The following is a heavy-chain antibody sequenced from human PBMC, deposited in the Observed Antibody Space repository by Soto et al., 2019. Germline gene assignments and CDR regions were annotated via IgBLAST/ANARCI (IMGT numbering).Heavy chain of an antibody. V-gene: IGHV4-59*01. CDR3: ARVSYKPGTNWFDP. CDR1: GGSISSYY. CDR2: IYYSGST. D-gene: IGHD3-10*01. J-gene: IGHJ5*02. Sequence: SETLSLTCTVSGGSISSYYWSWIRQPPGKGLEWIGYIYYSGSTNYNPSLKSRVTISVDTSKNQFSLKLSSVTAADTAVYYCARVSYKPGTNWFDPWGQGTLVTVSS.